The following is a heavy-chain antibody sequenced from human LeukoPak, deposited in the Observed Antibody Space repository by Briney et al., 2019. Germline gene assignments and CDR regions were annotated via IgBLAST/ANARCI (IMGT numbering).Heavy chain of an antibody. J-gene: IGHJ4*02. CDR2: ISWNSGSV. D-gene: IGHD3-22*01. V-gene: IGHV3-9*01. Sequence: GRSLRLSCAASGFTFDDYVMHWVRQAPGKGLEWVSGISWNSGSVGYADSVRGRFTISRDNAKNSLYLQMNSLRAEDTAMYYCARYYYDSSGYYYKDYWGQGTLVTVSS. CDR3: ARYYYDSSGYYYKDY. CDR1: GFTFDDYV.